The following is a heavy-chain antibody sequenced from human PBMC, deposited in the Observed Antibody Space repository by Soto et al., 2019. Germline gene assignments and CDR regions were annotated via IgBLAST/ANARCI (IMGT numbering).Heavy chain of an antibody. CDR1: GGSMRNVY. CDR2: LFHSGNA. V-gene: IGHV4-59*01. CDR3: ARAHAPTLPFDY. J-gene: IGHJ4*01. D-gene: IGHD2-15*01. Sequence: SETLSLTCTVSGGSMRNVYWSWIRQPPGKRLEWIGFLFHSGNAKYNPSLKSRVTISIDTSKSQFSLSLDSVTDADTAVYFCARAHAPTLPFDYWGQGTLVTVSS.